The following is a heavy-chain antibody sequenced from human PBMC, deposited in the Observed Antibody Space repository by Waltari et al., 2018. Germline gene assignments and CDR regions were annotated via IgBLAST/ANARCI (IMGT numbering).Heavy chain of an antibody. D-gene: IGHD6-19*01. J-gene: IGHJ4*02. Sequence: QVQLQQWGAGRLKPSETLSLTCAVYGGSFSGYYWSWIRQPPGKGLEWIGEINHSGSTNYNPSLKSRVTISVDTSKNQFSLNLSSVTAADTAVYYCARDSSGWYALGDDYWGQGTLVTVSS. CDR2: INHSGST. CDR1: GGSFSGYY. V-gene: IGHV4-34*01. CDR3: ARDSSGWYALGDDY.